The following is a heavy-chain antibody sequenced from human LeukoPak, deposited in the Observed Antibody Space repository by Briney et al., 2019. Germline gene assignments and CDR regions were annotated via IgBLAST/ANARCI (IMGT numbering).Heavy chain of an antibody. CDR1: GYSFTRYW. D-gene: IGHD6-13*01. CDR2: IYPGDSDT. J-gene: IGHJ6*03. V-gene: IGHV5-51*01. CDR3: ATSAASPYYYYMDV. Sequence: PGGSLRLSCKGSGYSFTRYWIGWVRQMPGKGLEWMGFIYPGDSDTRYSPSFQGQVTISADKSTSTAYLQWSSLKASDTAMYYCATSAASPYYYYMDVWGKGTTVTVSS.